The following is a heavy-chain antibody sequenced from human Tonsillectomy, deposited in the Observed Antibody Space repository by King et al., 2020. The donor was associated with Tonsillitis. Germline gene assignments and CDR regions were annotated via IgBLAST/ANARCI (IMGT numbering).Heavy chain of an antibody. J-gene: IGHJ4*02. Sequence: VQLVESGGGLVQPGRSLRLSCAASGFTFDNYAMHWVRQAPGKGLEWVSGISWNSGSIGYADSVRGRFTISRDNAKNSLYLQMHSLRAADTAFYYCAKDLTPVLPSAFEYWGQGPLVTVSS. CDR3: AKDLTPVLPSAFEY. CDR2: ISWNSGSI. V-gene: IGHV3-9*01. CDR1: GFTFDNYA.